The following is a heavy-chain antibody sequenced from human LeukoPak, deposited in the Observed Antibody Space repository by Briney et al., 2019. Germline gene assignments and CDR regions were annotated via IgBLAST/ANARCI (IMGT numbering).Heavy chain of an antibody. CDR3: AAGGVYDLFDY. CDR1: GYTLSDLS. CDR2: FDPGDGET. D-gene: IGHD5/OR15-5a*01. V-gene: IGHV1-24*01. J-gene: IGHJ4*02. Sequence: GASVKVSCKVSGYTLSDLSMHWVRQAPGKGLEWMGGFDPGDGETIYTQKFQGRVTMTEDTSTDTAYMELSSLRSEVTAVYYCAAGGVYDLFDYWGQGTLVTVSS.